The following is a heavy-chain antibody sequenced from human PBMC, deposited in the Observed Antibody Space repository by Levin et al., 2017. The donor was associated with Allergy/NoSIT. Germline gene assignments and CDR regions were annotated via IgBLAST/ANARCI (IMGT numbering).Heavy chain of an antibody. J-gene: IGHJ4*02. V-gene: IGHV4-4*07. D-gene: IGHD6-13*01. CDR2: IHTSGTT. CDR3: ARDAGHPWDRSTWYSNDY. CDR1: GTSISSFY. Sequence: SETLSLTCTVSGTSISSFYWSWIRQPAGKGLEWIGRIHTSGTTKYNPSLESRVTMSVDTSKNQFSLKLSSVTAADTAVYYCARDAGHPWDRSTWYSNDYWGQGTLVTVSS.